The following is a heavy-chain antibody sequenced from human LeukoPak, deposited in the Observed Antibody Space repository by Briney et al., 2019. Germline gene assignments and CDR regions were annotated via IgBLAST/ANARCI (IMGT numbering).Heavy chain of an antibody. J-gene: IGHJ3*01. CDR1: GFSVTTTY. Sequence: GGSLRLSCAASGFSVTTTYMGWVRQAPGTGLEWVSVVYFGGSTYYADSVQGRFSISRNNFKNTLYLQMNSLTADDTAVYYCSISSEAAVFDAPGAFDFWGRGTMVTVSS. CDR3: SISSEAAVFDAPGAFDF. D-gene: IGHD6-25*01. V-gene: IGHV3-53*01. CDR2: VYFGGST.